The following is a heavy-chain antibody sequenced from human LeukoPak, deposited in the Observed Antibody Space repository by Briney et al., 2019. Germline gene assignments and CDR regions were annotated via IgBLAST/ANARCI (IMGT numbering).Heavy chain of an antibody. CDR2: IIPIFGAA. CDR3: ARAARTLFGVFIIAAFDI. CDR1: GYIFTSYN. J-gene: IGHJ3*02. V-gene: IGHV1-69*06. D-gene: IGHD3-3*01. Sequence: GASAKVSCKASGYIFTSYNIYWVRQAPGQGLEWMGGIIPIFGAANYAQKFQGRVTITADTSTNTAYMELGSLRSEDAAVYYCARAARTLFGVFIIAAFDIWGQGTMVTVSS.